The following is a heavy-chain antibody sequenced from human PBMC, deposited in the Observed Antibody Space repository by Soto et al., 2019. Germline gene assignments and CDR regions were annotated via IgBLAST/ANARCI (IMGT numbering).Heavy chain of an antibody. V-gene: IGHV1-69*13. J-gene: IGHJ4*02. CDR3: ARGSYYYDSSGYYYVPCDY. CDR2: IIPIFGTA. D-gene: IGHD3-22*01. CDR1: GGTFSSYA. Sequence: SVKVSCKASGGTFSSYAISWVRQAPGQGLEWMGGIIPIFGTANYAQKFQGRVTITADESTSTAYMELSSLRSEDTAVYYCARGSYYYDSSGYYYVPCDYWGQGTLVTVSS.